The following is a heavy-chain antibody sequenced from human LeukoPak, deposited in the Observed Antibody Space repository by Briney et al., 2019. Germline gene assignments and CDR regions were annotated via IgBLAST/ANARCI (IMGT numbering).Heavy chain of an antibody. CDR1: GYTFTSYD. CDR2: MNPNSGST. CDR3: ARGLVDIVATIRDYYFDY. D-gene: IGHD5-12*01. V-gene: IGHV1-8*03. J-gene: IGHJ4*02. Sequence: GASVKVSCKASGYTFTSYDINWVRQATGQGLEWMGWMNPNSGSTGYAQKFQGRVTITRNTSISTAYMELSSLRSEDTAVYYCARGLVDIVATIRDYYFDYWGQGTLVTVSS.